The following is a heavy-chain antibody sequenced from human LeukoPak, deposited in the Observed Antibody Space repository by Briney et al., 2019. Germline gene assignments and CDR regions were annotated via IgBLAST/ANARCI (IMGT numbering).Heavy chain of an antibody. D-gene: IGHD4-17*01. CDR1: GGSFSDNS. V-gene: IGHV4-34*01. CDR2: INQSGTI. J-gene: IGHJ6*02. Sequence: PSETLSLTCAVYGGSFSDNSYSWIRQPPGKGLEWIGEINQSGTINYNASFKSRVTISVDTSKNQFSLKLSSVTAADTAVYYCASATVTTFGGYYYYGMDVWGQGTTVTVSS. CDR3: ASATVTTFGGYYYYGMDV.